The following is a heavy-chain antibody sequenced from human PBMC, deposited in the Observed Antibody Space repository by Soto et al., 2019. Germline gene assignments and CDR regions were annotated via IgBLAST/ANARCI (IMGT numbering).Heavy chain of an antibody. CDR2: IIPIFGTA. Sequence: SVKVSCKASGGTFSSYAISWVRQAPGQGLEWMGGIIPIFGTANYAQKFQGRVTITADESTSTAYMELSSLRSEDTAVYYCARDGYNRIPPAFDIWGQGTMVTVSS. V-gene: IGHV1-69*13. CDR1: GGTFSSYA. CDR3: ARDGYNRIPPAFDI. D-gene: IGHD5-12*01. J-gene: IGHJ3*02.